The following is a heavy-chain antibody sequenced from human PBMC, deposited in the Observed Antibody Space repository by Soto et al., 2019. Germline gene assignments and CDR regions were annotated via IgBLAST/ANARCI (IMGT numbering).Heavy chain of an antibody. D-gene: IGHD2-15*01. J-gene: IGHJ2*01. Sequence: QVQLQESGPGLVKPSGTLSLTCAVSSGSISSSNWWSWVRQPPGKGLEWIGEIYHSGSTNYNPSLKRRVTISVDKSKNQFSLKLSSVTAADTAVYYCARYCSGGSCYFGDPGFDLWGRGTLVTVSS. CDR3: ARYCSGGSCYFGDPGFDL. CDR2: IYHSGST. V-gene: IGHV4-4*02. CDR1: SGSISSSNW.